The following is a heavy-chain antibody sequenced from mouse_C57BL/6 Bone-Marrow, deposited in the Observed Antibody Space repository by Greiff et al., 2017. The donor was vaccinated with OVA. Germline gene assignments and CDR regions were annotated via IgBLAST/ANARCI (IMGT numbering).Heavy chain of an antibody. V-gene: IGHV1-64*01. J-gene: IGHJ2*01. Sequence: QVQLQQPGAELVKPGASVKLSCKASGYTFTSYWMHWVKQRPGQGLEWIGMIHPNSGSTNYNEKFKSKATLTVDKSSSTAYMQLGSLTSEDSAVYYCARKGITTVVAPFDYWGQGTTLTVSS. D-gene: IGHD1-1*01. CDR1: GYTFTSYW. CDR2: IHPNSGST. CDR3: ARKGITTVVAPFDY.